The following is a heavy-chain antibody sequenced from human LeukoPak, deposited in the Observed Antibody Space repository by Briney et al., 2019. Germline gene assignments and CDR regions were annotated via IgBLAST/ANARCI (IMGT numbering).Heavy chain of an antibody. Sequence: ASVKVSCKASGYTFTSYGISWVRQAPGQGLEWMGWISAYNGNTNYAQKLQGRVTMTTDTSTSTAYMELRSLRFEDTAVYYCASISLGYCSSTSCLNWFDPWGQGTLVTVSS. CDR3: ASISLGYCSSTSCLNWFDP. CDR2: ISAYNGNT. J-gene: IGHJ5*02. CDR1: GYTFTSYG. D-gene: IGHD2-2*01. V-gene: IGHV1-18*01.